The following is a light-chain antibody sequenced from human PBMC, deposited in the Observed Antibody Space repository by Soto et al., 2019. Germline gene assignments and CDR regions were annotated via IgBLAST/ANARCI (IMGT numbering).Light chain of an antibody. Sequence: AIQMTQSPSSLSASVGDRVTMTCRASQGINNELAWYQQKPGKAPELLIYAASNLHSGVPSRFSGSGSGTDFALTISSLQPEDFATYFCLHDYNYPRTFGQGTKVE. CDR2: AAS. J-gene: IGKJ1*01. CDR3: LHDYNYPRT. CDR1: QGINNE. V-gene: IGKV1-6*01.